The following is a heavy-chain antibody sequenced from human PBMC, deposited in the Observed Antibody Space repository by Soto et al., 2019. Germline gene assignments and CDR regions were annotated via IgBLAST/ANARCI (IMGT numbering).Heavy chain of an antibody. V-gene: IGHV4-34*01. Sequence: PSETLSLTCAVYGGSFSGYYGSWIRQPPGKGLEWIGEINHSGSTNYNPSLKSRVTISVDTSKNQFSLKLSSVTAADTAVYYCARGRYCSGGSCYTYYYYGMDVWGQGTTVTVSS. CDR3: ARGRYCSGGSCYTYYYYGMDV. CDR1: GGSFSGYY. CDR2: INHSGST. J-gene: IGHJ6*02. D-gene: IGHD2-15*01.